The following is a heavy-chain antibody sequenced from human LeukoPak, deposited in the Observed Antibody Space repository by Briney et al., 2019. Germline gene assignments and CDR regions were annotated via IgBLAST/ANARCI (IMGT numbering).Heavy chain of an antibody. Sequence: GGSLRLSCAASGFTFRSYAMSWIRQAPGKGLEWVSGITGSGGATYYADSVKGRFTISRDNAKNSLYLQMNSLRAEDTAVYYCARVPFDYWGQGTLVTVSS. CDR2: ITGSGGAT. CDR3: ARVPFDY. V-gene: IGHV3-23*01. CDR1: GFTFRSYA. J-gene: IGHJ4*02.